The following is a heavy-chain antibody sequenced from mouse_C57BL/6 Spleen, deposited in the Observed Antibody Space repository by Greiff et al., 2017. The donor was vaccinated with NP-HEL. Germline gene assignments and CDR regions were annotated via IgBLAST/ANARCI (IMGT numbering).Heavy chain of an antibody. CDR2: FYPGSGSI. CDR3: ARHEGEGYDYGYAMDY. D-gene: IGHD2-4*01. CDR1: GYTFTEYT. J-gene: IGHJ4*01. Sequence: QVQLKQSGAELVKPGASVKLSCKASGYTFTEYTIHWVKQRSGQGLEWIGWFYPGSGSIKYNEKFKDKATLTADKSSSTVYMELSRLTSEDSAVYFCARHEGEGYDYGYAMDYWGQGTSVTVSS. V-gene: IGHV1-62-2*01.